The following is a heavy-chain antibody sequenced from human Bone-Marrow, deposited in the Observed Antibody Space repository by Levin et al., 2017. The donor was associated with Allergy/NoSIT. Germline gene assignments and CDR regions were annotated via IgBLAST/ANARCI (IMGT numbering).Heavy chain of an antibody. CDR3: TRRGGDGWGAFDI. CDR2: ISETDGRT. CDR1: GFTFSSYV. D-gene: IGHD2-21*01. J-gene: IGHJ3*02. Sequence: PQASVKVSCAASGFTFSSYVMNWVRQAPGKGLEWVSSISETDGRTCYADSVQGRFTISRDNSQNTRYLRMNSLRAEDTALYYCTRRGGDGWGAFDIWGQGTMVTVSS. V-gene: IGHV3-23*01.